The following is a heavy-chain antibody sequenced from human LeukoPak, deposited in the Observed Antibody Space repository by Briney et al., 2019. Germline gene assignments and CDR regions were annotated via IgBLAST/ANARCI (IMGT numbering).Heavy chain of an antibody. Sequence: QTGGSLRLSCAASGFTFSSYGMHWVRQAPGKGLEWVAFIRYDGSNKYYADSVKGRFTISRDNSKNTLYLQMNSLRAEDTAVYYCAKGDSYYYDSREPFDYWGQGTLVTVSS. V-gene: IGHV3-30*02. CDR1: GFTFSSYG. CDR3: AKGDSYYYDSREPFDY. D-gene: IGHD3-22*01. J-gene: IGHJ4*02. CDR2: IRYDGSNK.